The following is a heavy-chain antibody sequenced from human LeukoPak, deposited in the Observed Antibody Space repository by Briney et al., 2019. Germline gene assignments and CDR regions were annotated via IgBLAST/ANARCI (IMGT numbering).Heavy chain of an antibody. CDR1: GYTFTTYG. CDR3: ARFYDILTVYYFDY. D-gene: IGHD3-9*01. CDR2: ISAYNGNT. J-gene: IGHJ4*02. Sequence: GASVKVSCKASGYTFTTYGISWVRQAPGQGLEWMGWISAYNGNTNYAQKLQGRVTMTTDTSTSSAYMELRSLRSDDTAVYYCARFYDILTVYYFDYWGQGTLVTVSS. V-gene: IGHV1-18*01.